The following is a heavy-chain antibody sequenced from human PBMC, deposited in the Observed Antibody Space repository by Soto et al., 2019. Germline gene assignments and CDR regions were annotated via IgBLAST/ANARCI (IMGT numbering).Heavy chain of an antibody. V-gene: IGHV3-11*01. CDR2: ISSSGSTI. Sequence: QVQLVESGGGLVKPGGSLRLSCAASGFTFSDYYMSWIRQAPGKGLEWVSYISSSGSTIYYADSVKGRFTISRDNAKNSLYLQMNRLRAEDTAVYYCARGAYCSSTSCYSFGCFRFDPWGQGTLVTVSS. J-gene: IGHJ5*02. CDR3: ARGAYCSSTSCYSFGCFRFDP. CDR1: GFTFSDYY. D-gene: IGHD2-2*02.